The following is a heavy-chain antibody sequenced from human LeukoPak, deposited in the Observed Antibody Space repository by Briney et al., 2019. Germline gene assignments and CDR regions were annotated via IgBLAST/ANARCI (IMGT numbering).Heavy chain of an antibody. D-gene: IGHD3-22*01. V-gene: IGHV4-61*02. CDR1: GGSISSGSYY. Sequence: SETLSLTCTVSGGSISSGSYYWSWIRQPAGKGLEWIGRIYTSGSTNYNPSLKSRVTISVDTSKNQFSLKLSSVTAADTAVYYCARPIYDSSGYYLDAFDIWGQGTMVTVSS. CDR2: IYTSGST. CDR3: ARPIYDSSGYYLDAFDI. J-gene: IGHJ3*02.